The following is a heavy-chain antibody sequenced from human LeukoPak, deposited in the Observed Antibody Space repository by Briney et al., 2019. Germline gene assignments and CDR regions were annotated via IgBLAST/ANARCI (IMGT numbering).Heavy chain of an antibody. CDR3: ARRVGRWFGERAYYYNYMDV. J-gene: IGHJ6*03. CDR2: INDSGST. V-gene: IGHV4-34*01. Sequence: SETLSLTCAVYGGSLSGYYWSWIRQPPGKGLEWIGEINDSGSTNYKTSLKSRVTISVDTSKKQLSLKLSSVTAADTAVYYCARRVGRWFGERAYYYNYMDVWGKGTTVTISS. CDR1: GGSLSGYY. D-gene: IGHD3-10*01.